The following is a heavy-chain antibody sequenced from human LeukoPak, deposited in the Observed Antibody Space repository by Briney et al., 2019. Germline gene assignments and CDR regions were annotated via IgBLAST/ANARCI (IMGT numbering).Heavy chain of an antibody. J-gene: IGHJ6*03. CDR1: GFTFSSYA. Sequence: PGGSLRLSCAASGFTFSSYAMSWVRQAPGKGLEWVSAISGSGGSTYYADSVKGRFTISRDNSKNTLYLQMNSLRAEDTAVYYCAKGSCSSTSCYYHYMDVWGKGTTVTVSS. CDR3: AKGSCSSTSCYYHYMDV. D-gene: IGHD2-2*01. CDR2: ISGSGGST. V-gene: IGHV3-23*01.